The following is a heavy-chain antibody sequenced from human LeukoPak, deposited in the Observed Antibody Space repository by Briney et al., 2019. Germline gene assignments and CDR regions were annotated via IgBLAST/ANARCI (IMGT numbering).Heavy chain of an antibody. D-gene: IGHD2-2*01. V-gene: IGHV1-2*02. CDR2: INPKSGGR. J-gene: IGHJ4*02. CDR3: ARDAGYCSSTTCSADFDY. Sequence: GASVKVSCKASGYTFTCYYMHWVGQAPGQGREWMGWINPKSGGRNYAQKFQGRVTMTRDTTISKDYMELRGQRSDDTAVYYCARDAGYCSSTTCSADFDYWGQGTLVTVSS. CDR1: GYTFTCYY.